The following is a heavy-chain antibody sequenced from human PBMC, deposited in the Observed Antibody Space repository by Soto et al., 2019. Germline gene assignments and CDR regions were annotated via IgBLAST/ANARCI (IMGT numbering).Heavy chain of an antibody. V-gene: IGHV4-31*03. CDR3: ARKGDGTLHDY. CDR1: GGSISSGGYY. CDR2: IYYSGTT. Sequence: QVQLQESGPGLVKPSQTLSLTCTVSGGSISSGGYYWSWIRQHPGKGLEWIGYIYYSGTTYYNPSFKSRVTISVDTSKNQFSRKLSSVTAADTAVYYCARKGDGTLHDYWGQGTLVTVSS. J-gene: IGHJ4*02.